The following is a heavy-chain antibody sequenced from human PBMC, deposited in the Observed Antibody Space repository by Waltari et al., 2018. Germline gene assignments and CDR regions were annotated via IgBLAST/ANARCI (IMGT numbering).Heavy chain of an antibody. D-gene: IGHD2-2*01. J-gene: IGHJ5*02. V-gene: IGHV3-74*01. CDR2: IYSDGSST. CDR1: GFTFSSYR. Sequence: EVQLVESGGGLVQPGGSLRLSCAASGFTFSSYRMHWLRQAPGKGLVRVSRIYSDGSSTNYADSVKGRFTISRDNAKNTLYLQMNSLRVEDTAVYYCAAGSSTSCYYAWGQGTLVTVSS. CDR3: AAGSSTSCYYA.